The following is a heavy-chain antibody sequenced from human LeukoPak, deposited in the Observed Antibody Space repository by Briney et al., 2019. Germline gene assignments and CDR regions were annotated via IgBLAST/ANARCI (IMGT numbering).Heavy chain of an antibody. Sequence: PGGSLRLSCAASGFPFRTYWMTWVRQAPGKGLEWVANIKEDGSEKYYVDSVKGRFTISRDNAKNSLYLQMNSLRAEDTAIYYCARGRYYDILTGSTGAFDIWGQGTMVTVSS. J-gene: IGHJ3*02. D-gene: IGHD3-9*01. CDR2: IKEDGSEK. CDR3: ARGRYYDILTGSTGAFDI. CDR1: GFPFRTYW. V-gene: IGHV3-7*02.